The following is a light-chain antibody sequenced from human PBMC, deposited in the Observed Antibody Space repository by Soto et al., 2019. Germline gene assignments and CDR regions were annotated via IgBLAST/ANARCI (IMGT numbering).Light chain of an antibody. Sequence: ETVLTQSPGTLSFSPGERGTLSCTASQSVDTRRFAWHQQKPGQAPRLLIYAASFRATGTPDRFTGSGSGRDFTLTISRLEPEDVAVYYCQQSVKSPWTFGQGTKVDIK. CDR1: QSVDTRR. CDR3: QQSVKSPWT. J-gene: IGKJ1*01. CDR2: AAS. V-gene: IGKV3-20*01.